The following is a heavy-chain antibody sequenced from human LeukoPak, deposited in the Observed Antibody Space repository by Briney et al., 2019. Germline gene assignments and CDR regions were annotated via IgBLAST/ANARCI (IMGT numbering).Heavy chain of an antibody. D-gene: IGHD2-15*01. V-gene: IGHV4-34*01. CDR1: GESFSGYY. CDR3: ARGRGSSYYYYGMDV. CDR2: INHSGST. J-gene: IGHJ6*02. Sequence: SETLSLTCAVYGESFSGYYWSWIRQPPGKGLEWVGEINHSGSTNYNPSLKSRVTISVDTSKNQFSLKLSSVTAADTAVYYCARGRGSSYYYYGMDVWGQGTTVTVSS.